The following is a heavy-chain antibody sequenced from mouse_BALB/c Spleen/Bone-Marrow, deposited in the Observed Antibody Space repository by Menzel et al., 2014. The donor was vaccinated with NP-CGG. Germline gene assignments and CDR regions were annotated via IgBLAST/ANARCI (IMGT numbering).Heavy chain of an antibody. V-gene: IGHV1S56*01. CDR3: ARSGDSSGYGFAY. Sequence: QVQLQQSGPELVKPGALVKISCKASGFTFRSYDINWVKQRPGQGLEWIGWIYPGDGSTKYNEKFKGKATLTADKSSSTAYMQLSSLTSDNSAVYFCARSGDSSGYGFAYWGQGTLATVSA. CDR1: GFTFRSYD. D-gene: IGHD3-2*01. J-gene: IGHJ3*01. CDR2: IYPGDGST.